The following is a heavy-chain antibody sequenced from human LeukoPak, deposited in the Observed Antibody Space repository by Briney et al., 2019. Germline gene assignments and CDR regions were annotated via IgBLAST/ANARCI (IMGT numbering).Heavy chain of an antibody. CDR3: ARGGSGSGYLYCFDQ. V-gene: IGHV1-2*06. J-gene: IGHJ4*02. CDR2: IISNSGDT. CDR1: GYSFSDYA. D-gene: IGHD3-10*01. Sequence: ASVKVSCKSSGYSFSDYAMHWVRQAPGQGLEWMGRIISNSGDTSYAQKFQGRVTMTRDTSISTAYMDLSGLTFDDTAVYYCARGGSGSGYLYCFDQWGQGTLVSVSS.